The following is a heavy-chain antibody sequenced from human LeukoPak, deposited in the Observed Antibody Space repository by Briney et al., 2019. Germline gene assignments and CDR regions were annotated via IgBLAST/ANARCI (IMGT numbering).Heavy chain of an antibody. D-gene: IGHD6-19*01. CDR3: ARVAVAGNYFDY. V-gene: IGHV3-30*04. CDR1: GFTFSSYA. CDR2: ISYDGSNK. J-gene: IGHJ4*02. Sequence: GGSLRLSCAASGFTFSSYAMHWVRQAPGKGLEWVAVISYDGSNKYYADSVKGRFTISRDNSKNTLYLQMNSLRAEDTAVYYCARVAVAGNYFDYWGQGTLVTVSS.